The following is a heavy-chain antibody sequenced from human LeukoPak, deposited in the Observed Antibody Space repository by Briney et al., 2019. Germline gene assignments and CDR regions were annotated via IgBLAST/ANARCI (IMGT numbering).Heavy chain of an antibody. CDR1: GYTFTSYG. D-gene: IGHD3-10*01. CDR3: ARVLKDYYGSGSYYTFDY. CDR2: ISAYNGNT. V-gene: IGHV1-18*01. J-gene: IGHJ4*02. Sequence: XSVKVSCKASGYTFTSYGISWVRQAPGQGLEWMGWISAYNGNTNYAQKLQGRVTMTRDTSISTAYMELSRLRSDDTAVYYCARVLKDYYGSGSYYTFDYWGQGTLVTVSS.